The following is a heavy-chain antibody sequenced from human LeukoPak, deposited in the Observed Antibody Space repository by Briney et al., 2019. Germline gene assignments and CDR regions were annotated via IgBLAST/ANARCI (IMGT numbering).Heavy chain of an antibody. CDR3: ARAGEWLAHDD. J-gene: IGHJ4*02. CDR2: ISSSSSYI. Sequence: PGGYLRLSCAASGFTFSSYSMNWVRQAPGKGLEWVSSISSSSSYIYYADSVKGRFTISRDNAKTSLYLQMNSLRAEDTAVYYFARAGEWLAHDDWGKGTLVTVSS. CDR1: GFTFSSYS. D-gene: IGHD3-3*01. V-gene: IGHV3-21*01.